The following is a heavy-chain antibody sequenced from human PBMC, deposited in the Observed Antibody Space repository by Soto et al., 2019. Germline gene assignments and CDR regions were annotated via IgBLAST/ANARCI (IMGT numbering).Heavy chain of an antibody. CDR2: ISSNGGST. CDR1: GFTFSSYA. Sequence: PGGSLRLSCAASGFTFSSYAMHWVRQAPGKGLEYVSAISSNGGSTYYANSMKGRFTISRDNSKNTLYLQMGSLRAEDMAVYYCARTPDVWGKGTTVTVPQ. CDR3: ARTPDV. J-gene: IGHJ6*04. V-gene: IGHV3-64*01.